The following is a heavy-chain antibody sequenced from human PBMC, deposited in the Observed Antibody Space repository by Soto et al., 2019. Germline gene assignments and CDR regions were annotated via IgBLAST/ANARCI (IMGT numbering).Heavy chain of an antibody. CDR1: GFTFSNYA. Sequence: PGGSLRLSCAVSGFTFSNYAMNWVRQAPGKGLEWVSYISHKSSATYHADSVKGRFTISRDNAQNSLYLQMNSLTDEDTAIYYCARDPYSSTTVNIMDYWGRGTLVTVSX. V-gene: IGHV3-48*02. CDR2: ISHKSSAT. D-gene: IGHD4-17*01. CDR3: ARDPYSSTTVNIMDY. J-gene: IGHJ4*02.